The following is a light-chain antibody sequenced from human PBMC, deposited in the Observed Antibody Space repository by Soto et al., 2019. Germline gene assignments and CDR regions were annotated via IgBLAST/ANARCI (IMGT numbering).Light chain of an antibody. CDR2: SAS. V-gene: IGKV3-15*01. CDR1: QSVSTN. Sequence: EIVMTQSPATLSVSPGERATLACRASQSVSTNLVCYQQKPGQAPRLLIYSASTRAAGIPDRFSGSGSGTDFTLTISRLEPEDFAVYYCHQYDSWTFGQGTKVDIK. J-gene: IGKJ1*01. CDR3: HQYDSWT.